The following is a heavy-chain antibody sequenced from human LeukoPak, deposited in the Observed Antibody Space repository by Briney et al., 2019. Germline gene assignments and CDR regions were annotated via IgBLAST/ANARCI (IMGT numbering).Heavy chain of an antibody. CDR3: ARHRSGWLQSSFDY. V-gene: IGHV4-39*01. J-gene: IGHJ4*02. CDR1: GGSISSSSSY. CDR2: IYYSGSS. Sequence: SEALSLTCSVSGGSISSSSSYWGWIRQPPGKGLEWIGSIYYSGSSFDNPALKSRVTISVDTSKNQFSLKLSSVTAADTAVYYCARHRSGWLQSSFDYWGQGTLVTVSS. D-gene: IGHD5-24*01.